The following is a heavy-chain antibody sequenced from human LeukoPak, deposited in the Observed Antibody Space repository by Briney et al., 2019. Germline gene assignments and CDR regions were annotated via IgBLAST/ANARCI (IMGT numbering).Heavy chain of an antibody. V-gene: IGHV3-21*01. CDR2: ISSSSSYI. CDR3: ARPLPYYYYGMDV. D-gene: IGHD1-26*01. Sequence: PGGSLRLSCAASRFTFTDYTMNWVRQAPGKGLEWVSSISSSSSYINYADSVKGRFTISRDNAKNSVYLQMNNLRAEDTAVYYCARPLPYYYYGMDVWGQGTTVTVSS. CDR1: RFTFTDYT. J-gene: IGHJ6*02.